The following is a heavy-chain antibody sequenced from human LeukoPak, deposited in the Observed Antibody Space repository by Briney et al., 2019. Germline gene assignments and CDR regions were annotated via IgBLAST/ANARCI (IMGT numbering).Heavy chain of an antibody. Sequence: GGALRLSCAASGLALSSYGVHWVRQPPGKGLEWVAGISYDRSNKYYADSVKGRFTISRENSKNTLYVQMNSLRAEDTAVYYCAKEGFGSGSRGMDVWGQGTTVTVSS. CDR1: GLALSSYG. D-gene: IGHD3-10*01. CDR2: ISYDRSNK. CDR3: AKEGFGSGSRGMDV. V-gene: IGHV3-30*18. J-gene: IGHJ6*02.